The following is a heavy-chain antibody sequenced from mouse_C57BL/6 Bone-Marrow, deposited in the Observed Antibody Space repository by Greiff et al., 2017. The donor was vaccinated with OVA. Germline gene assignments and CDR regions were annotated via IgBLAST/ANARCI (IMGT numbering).Heavy chain of an antibody. J-gene: IGHJ4*01. CDR3: TSGGTVVTPWPYYAMDY. CDR2: IDPENGDT. D-gene: IGHD1-1*01. V-gene: IGHV14-4*01. CDR1: GFNIKDDY. Sequence: VQLQQSGAELVRPGASVKLSCTASGFNIKDDYMHWVKQRPEQGLEWIGWIDPENGDTEYASKFQGKATITADTSSNTADLQLSSLTSEDTAVYYCTSGGTVVTPWPYYAMDYWGQGTSVTVSS.